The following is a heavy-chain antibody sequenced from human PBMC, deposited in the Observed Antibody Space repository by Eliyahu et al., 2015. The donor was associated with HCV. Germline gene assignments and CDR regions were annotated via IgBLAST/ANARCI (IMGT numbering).Heavy chain of an antibody. CDR1: GFAFSNYA. Sequence: QVQLVESGGGVVQPGSSLRXSCAGSGFAFSNYAIHWVRQAPGKGLEWLALVSNDGYNKDYADSVKGRFTISRDNSKSTLYLQMNSLRTADTAVYFCAKERWGLDSSGYMDFWGQGTLVTVSS. J-gene: IGHJ4*02. D-gene: IGHD3-22*01. V-gene: IGHV3-30-3*01. CDR2: VSNDGYNK. CDR3: AKERWGLDSSGYMDF.